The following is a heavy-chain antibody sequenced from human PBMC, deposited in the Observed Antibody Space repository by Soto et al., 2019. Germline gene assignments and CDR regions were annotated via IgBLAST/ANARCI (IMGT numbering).Heavy chain of an antibody. V-gene: IGHV3-30-3*01. D-gene: IGHD3-3*01. CDR2: ISYDGSNK. J-gene: IGHJ4*02. CDR3: AIAVFTLRLLEWLLFDY. CDR1: GFTFSSYA. Sequence: GVSLRLSCPASGFTFSSYAMHWVRQAPGKGLEWVAVISYDGSNKYYADSVKGRFTISRDNSKNTLYLQMNSLRAEDTAVYYCAIAVFTLRLLEWLLFDYRGKGTL.